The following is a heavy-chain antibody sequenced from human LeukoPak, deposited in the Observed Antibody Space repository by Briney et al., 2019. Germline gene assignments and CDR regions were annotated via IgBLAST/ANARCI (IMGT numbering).Heavy chain of an antibody. CDR1: GGSISNSIYY. D-gene: IGHD2-15*01. J-gene: IGHJ6*03. V-gene: IGHV4-39*01. Sequence: SETLSLTCTVSGGSISNSIYYWGWIRQPPGKGLEWIGSIDYSGSTYYNPSLKSRVTISVDTPKNQFSLKLSSVTAADTAVYFCARGGHCSGGSCYSRVFNYYYMDVWGKGTTVTVSS. CDR3: ARGGHCSGGSCYSRVFNYYYMDV. CDR2: IDYSGST.